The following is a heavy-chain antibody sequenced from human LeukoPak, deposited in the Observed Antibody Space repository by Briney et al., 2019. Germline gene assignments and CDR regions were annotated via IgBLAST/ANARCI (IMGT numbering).Heavy chain of an antibody. D-gene: IGHD5-18*01. CDR1: GYTFTGYF. V-gene: IGHV1-2*02. CDR3: AGGGIQLWFLVDY. J-gene: IGHJ4*02. CDR2: INPNSGGT. Sequence: EASVTVSCKASGYTFTGYFMHWVRQAPGQGLEWMGWINPNSGGTNYAQKFQGRVTMTRDTSISTAYMELSRLRSDDTAVYYCAGGGIQLWFLVDYWGQGTLVTVSS.